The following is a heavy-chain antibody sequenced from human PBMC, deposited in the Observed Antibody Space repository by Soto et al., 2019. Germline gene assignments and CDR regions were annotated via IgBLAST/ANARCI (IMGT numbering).Heavy chain of an antibody. CDR2: IYYSGST. CDR1: GGSISSYY. D-gene: IGHD3-22*01. CDR3: ARERWNYDSSGYWYYGMDV. J-gene: IGHJ6*02. V-gene: IGHV4-59*01. Sequence: SETLSLTCTVSGGSISSYYWSWIRQPPGKGLEWIGYIYYSGSTNYNPSLKSRVTISVDTSKNQFSLKLSSVTAADTAVYYCARERWNYDSSGYWYYGMDVWGQGTTVTVSS.